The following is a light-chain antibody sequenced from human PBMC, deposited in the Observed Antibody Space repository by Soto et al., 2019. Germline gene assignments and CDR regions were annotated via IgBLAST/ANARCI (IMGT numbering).Light chain of an antibody. CDR1: QSVSSSY. CDR3: QQYNKWPIT. V-gene: IGKV3-20*01. CDR2: GAS. Sequence: EIVLTQSPGTLSLSPGERATLSCRASQSVSSSYLAWYQQKPGQAPRLLIYGASSRATGIPDRFSGSGSGTDFTLTISSLQSEDSAFYYCQQYNKWPITFGQGTRLEI. J-gene: IGKJ5*01.